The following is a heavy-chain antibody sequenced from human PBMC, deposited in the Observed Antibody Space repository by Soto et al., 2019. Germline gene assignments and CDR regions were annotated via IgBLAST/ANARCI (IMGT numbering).Heavy chain of an antibody. V-gene: IGHV4-30-4*01. D-gene: IGHD2-21*02. Sequence: QVQLQESGPGLVKPSQTLSLTCTVSGGSISSGDYYWSWIRQPPGKGLEWIGYIYYSGSTYYNPSLKSRLTISVDTSKNQFSLKLSSVTAADPAVYYCVRAMVVTQTWFDPWGQGTLVTVSS. CDR1: GGSISSGDYY. CDR2: IYYSGST. J-gene: IGHJ5*02. CDR3: VRAMVVTQTWFDP.